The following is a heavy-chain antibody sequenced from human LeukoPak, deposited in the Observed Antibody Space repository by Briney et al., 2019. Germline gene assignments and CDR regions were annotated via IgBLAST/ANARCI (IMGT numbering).Heavy chain of an antibody. V-gene: IGHV3-74*01. CDR2: INSDGINT. Sequence: GGALRIPFSAPGFTFSNYWMDWVRQAPGKGLGWVSPINSDGINTSYADSVKGRFTISRDNSKNTLYLQMNSLRGEDTAVYYCAKDSLRERIVGSTTRGVNDYWGQGTLVTVSS. D-gene: IGHD1-26*01. J-gene: IGHJ4*02. CDR3: AKDSLRERIVGSTTRGVNDY. CDR1: GFTFSNYW.